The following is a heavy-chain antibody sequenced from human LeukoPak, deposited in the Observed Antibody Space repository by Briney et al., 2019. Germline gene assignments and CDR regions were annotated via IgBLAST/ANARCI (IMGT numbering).Heavy chain of an antibody. CDR3: ARRSDAFDI. Sequence: SETLSLTCTVSGVSISSGGYFWSWIRQPAGKGLEWIGRIYTSGSTNYNPSLKSRVTISVDTSKNQFSLKLSSVTAADTAVYYCARRSDAFDIWGQGTMVTVSS. CDR2: IYTSGST. CDR1: GVSISSGGYF. V-gene: IGHV4-61*02. J-gene: IGHJ3*02.